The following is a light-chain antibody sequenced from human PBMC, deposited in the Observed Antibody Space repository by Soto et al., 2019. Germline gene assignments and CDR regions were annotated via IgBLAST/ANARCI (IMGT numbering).Light chain of an antibody. CDR3: CSHSSSITWM. J-gene: IGLJ3*02. CDR1: SSDAGGYNF. V-gene: IGLV2-14*03. Sequence: QSALTQTASVSGSPGQSITMSCTGTSSDAGGYNFVSWYQQHPGKAPKLIVHEVANRLSGVSGRFSGSKSGNTAFLTISGLQAEDEAVYYCCSHSSSITWMFGGGTKLTVL. CDR2: EVA.